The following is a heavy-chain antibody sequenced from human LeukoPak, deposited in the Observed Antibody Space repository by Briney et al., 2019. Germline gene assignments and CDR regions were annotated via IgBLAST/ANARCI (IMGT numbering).Heavy chain of an antibody. J-gene: IGHJ6*03. CDR1: GYTFTGYY. CDR2: INPNSGGT. CDR3: ATPYDYAWGSPMDV. Sequence: ASVKVSCKASGYTFTGYYMHWVRQAPGQGLEWMGRINPNSGGTDYAQKFQGRVTMTRDTSISTAYMELSRLRSDDTAVYYCATPYDYAWGSPMDVWGKGTTVTVSS. D-gene: IGHD3-16*01. V-gene: IGHV1-2*06.